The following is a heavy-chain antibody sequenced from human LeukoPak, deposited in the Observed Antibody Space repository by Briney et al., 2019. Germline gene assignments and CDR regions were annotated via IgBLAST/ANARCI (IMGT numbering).Heavy chain of an antibody. J-gene: IGHJ4*02. CDR2: ISAYNGNT. V-gene: IGHV1-18*01. CDR1: GYTFTSYG. D-gene: IGHD3-3*01. Sequence: ASVKVSCKASGYTFTSYGISWVRQAPGQGLERMGWISAYNGNTNYAQKLQGRVTMTTDTSTSTAYMELRSLRSDDTAVYYCARDQVDHAWSPYYDFWSGYYTFDYWGQGTLVTVSS. CDR3: ARDQVDHAWSPYYDFWSGYYTFDY.